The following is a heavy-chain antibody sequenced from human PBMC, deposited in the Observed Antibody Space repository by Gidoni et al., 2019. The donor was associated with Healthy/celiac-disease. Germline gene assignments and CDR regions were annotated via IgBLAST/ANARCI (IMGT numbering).Heavy chain of an antibody. D-gene: IGHD3-22*01. CDR3: AKDLGDYYYDSSEGSAFDI. V-gene: IGHV3-23*01. Sequence: EVQLLESGGGLVQPGGSLRLSCAASGFTFSSYAMSWVRQAPGKGLELVSAISGIGGSTYYADSVKGRFTISRDNSKNTLYLQMNSLRAEDTAVYYCAKDLGDYYYDSSEGSAFDIWGQGTMVTVSS. CDR1: GFTFSSYA. CDR2: ISGIGGST. J-gene: IGHJ3*02.